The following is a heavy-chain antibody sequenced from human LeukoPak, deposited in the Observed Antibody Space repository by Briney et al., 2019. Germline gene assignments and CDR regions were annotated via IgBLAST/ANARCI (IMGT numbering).Heavy chain of an antibody. D-gene: IGHD3-10*01. V-gene: IGHV1-46*01. CDR1: GYTFTSYY. CDR3: ARDDGRFWAVREGPRCVY. CDR2: INPSGGST. J-gene: IGHJ4*02. Sequence: ASVKVSCKASGYTFTSYYMHWVRQAPGQGLEWMGIINPSGGSTSYAQKFQGRVTMTRDTSTSTVYMELSSLRSEDTAVYYCARDDGRFWAVREGPRCVYWGQGTLVTVSS.